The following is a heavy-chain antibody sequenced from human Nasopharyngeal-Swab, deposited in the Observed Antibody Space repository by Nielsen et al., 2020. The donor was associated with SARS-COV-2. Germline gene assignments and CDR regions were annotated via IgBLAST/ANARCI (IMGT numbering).Heavy chain of an antibody. J-gene: IGHJ4*02. Sequence: GESLKISCKGSGYSFTSYWISWVRQMPGKGLEWMGRIDPSDSYTNYSPSFQGHVTTSADKSISTAYLQWSSLKASDTAMYYCARWVVDCSSTSCHYYFDYWGQGTLVTVSS. V-gene: IGHV5-10-1*01. D-gene: IGHD2-2*01. CDR3: ARWVVDCSSTSCHYYFDY. CDR2: IDPSDSYT. CDR1: GYSFTSYW.